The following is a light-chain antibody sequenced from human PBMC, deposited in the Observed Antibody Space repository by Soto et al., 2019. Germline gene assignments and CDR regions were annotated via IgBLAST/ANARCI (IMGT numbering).Light chain of an antibody. J-gene: IGKJ2*01. V-gene: IGKV4-1*01. CDR3: HHYYISPHT. CDR1: RNILYSSNNKNY. Sequence: DIVMTQSPDSLAVSLGERATINCKSSRNILYSSNNKNYLAWYQQKPGQPPKLLIYWASTRESGVPDRFSGSGYGTDFALTISSLQAEDVAVYYCHHYYISPHTFGRGTKLEIK. CDR2: WAS.